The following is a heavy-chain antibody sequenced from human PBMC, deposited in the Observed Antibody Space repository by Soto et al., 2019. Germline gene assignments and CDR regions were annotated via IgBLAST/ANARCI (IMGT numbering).Heavy chain of an antibody. CDR2: ISYDGSNK. V-gene: IGHV3-30*18. J-gene: IGHJ6*02. CDR1: GFTFSSYG. Sequence: GGSLRLSCAASGFTFSSYGMHWVRQAPGKGLEWVAVISYDGSNKYYADSVKGRFTISRDNSKNTLYLQMNSLRAEDTAVYYCAKDGDSSSWQYYYGMDVWGQGTTVTVSS. D-gene: IGHD6-13*01. CDR3: AKDGDSSSWQYYYGMDV.